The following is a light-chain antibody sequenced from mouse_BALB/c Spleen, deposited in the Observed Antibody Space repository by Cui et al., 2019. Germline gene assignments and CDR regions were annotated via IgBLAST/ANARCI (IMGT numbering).Light chain of an antibody. V-gene: IGKV6-23*01. CDR3: EQYSSYPLT. CDR1: QDVGTA. J-gene: IGKJ5*01. CDR2: WAS. Sequence: DILMTQSHKFMSTSVGERVRITGKASQDVGTAVAWYQQKPGQSPKLLIYWASTRHTGVPDRFTGSGSGTDFTLTISNVQSEDLADYFCEQYSSYPLTFGAGTKLELK.